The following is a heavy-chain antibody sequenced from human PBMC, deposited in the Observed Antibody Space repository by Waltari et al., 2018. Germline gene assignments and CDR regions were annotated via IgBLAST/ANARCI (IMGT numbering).Heavy chain of an antibody. V-gene: IGHV3-23*04. J-gene: IGHJ5*02. CDR3: AKDVALLVVPAAHDWFDP. CDR1: GFTFTSYA. Sequence: VQLVDSGGDMVQPGGSLRLSCAASGFTFTSYAMHWVRQAPGEGLEWVSGISGAGMTTYDADSVRGRFTISRDNAKNTVYLQMDSLRVEDTAVYYCAKDVALLVVPAAHDWFDPWG. CDR2: ISGAGMTT. D-gene: IGHD2-2*01.